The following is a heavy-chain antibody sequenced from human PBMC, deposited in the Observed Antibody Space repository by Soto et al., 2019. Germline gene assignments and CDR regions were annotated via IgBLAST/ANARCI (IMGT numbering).Heavy chain of an antibody. CDR3: AKDRDPYYYYYLMDV. J-gene: IGHJ6*02. V-gene: IGHV5-10-1*01. CDR2: IDPSDSYT. CDR1: GYSFTSYW. Sequence: GESLKISCKGSGYSFTSYWISWVRQMPGKGLEWMGRIDPSDSYTNYSPSFQGHVTISADKSISTTYLQWSSLRAEDTAVYYCAKDRDPYYYYYLMDVWGQGTTVTVSS.